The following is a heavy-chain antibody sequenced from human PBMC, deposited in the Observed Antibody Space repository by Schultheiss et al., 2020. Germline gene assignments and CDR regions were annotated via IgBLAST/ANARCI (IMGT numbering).Heavy chain of an antibody. J-gene: IGHJ5*02. D-gene: IGHD5-18*01. CDR3: ARGDRYGPFDP. CDR2: ISGSGGST. Sequence: GGSLRLSCAASGFTFSSYAMSWVRQAPGKGLEWVSAISGSGGSTYYADSVKGRFTISRDNAKNSLYLQMNSLRAEDTAVYYCARGDRYGPFDPWGQGTLVTVSA. V-gene: IGHV3-23*01. CDR1: GFTFSSYA.